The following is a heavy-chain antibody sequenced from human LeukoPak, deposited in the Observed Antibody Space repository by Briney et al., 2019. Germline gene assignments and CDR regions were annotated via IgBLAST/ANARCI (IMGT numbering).Heavy chain of an antibody. CDR1: GFTFSSYG. V-gene: IGHV3-30*02. CDR2: IRYDGSNK. J-gene: IGHJ4*02. D-gene: IGHD2-15*01. CDR3: AKGYCSGGSCPLDH. Sequence: PGGSLRLSCGASGFTFSSYGMHWVRQAPGKGLEWVAFIRYDGSNKYYEDSVKGRFTISRDNSKNTLYLQMNSLRAEDTAVYYCAKGYCSGGSCPLDHWGQGTLVTFSA.